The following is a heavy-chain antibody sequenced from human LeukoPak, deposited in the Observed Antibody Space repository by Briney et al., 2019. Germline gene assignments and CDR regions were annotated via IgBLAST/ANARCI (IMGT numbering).Heavy chain of an antibody. CDR1: VGTFSSYA. CDR3: ARGGRYSYAPAQDY. J-gene: IGHJ4*02. Sequence: SVKVSCKASVGTFSSYAISWVRQAPGQGLEWMGGLIPIFGTAYYAQKFQGRVTITADESTSTAYMELSSLRSEDTAVYYCARGGRYSYAPAQDYWGQGTLVTVSS. D-gene: IGHD5-18*01. V-gene: IGHV1-69*13. CDR2: LIPIFGTA.